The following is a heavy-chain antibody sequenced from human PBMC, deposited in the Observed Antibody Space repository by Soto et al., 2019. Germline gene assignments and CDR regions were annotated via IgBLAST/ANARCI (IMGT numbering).Heavy chain of an antibody. D-gene: IGHD6-19*01. Sequence: EVQLLESGGGLVQPGGSLRLSCAASGFTFSSYAMSWVRQAPGKGLEWVSAISGSGGSTYYADSVKGRFTISRDNSKNTLYLQMNSLRAQDTAVYYCAKISNSGGWYWWNLYYFDYWGQVTLVTVSS. CDR1: GFTFSSYA. J-gene: IGHJ4*02. CDR2: ISGSGGST. V-gene: IGHV3-23*01. CDR3: AKISNSGGWYWWNLYYFDY.